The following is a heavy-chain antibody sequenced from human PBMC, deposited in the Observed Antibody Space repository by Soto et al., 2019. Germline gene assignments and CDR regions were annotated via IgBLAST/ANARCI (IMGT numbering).Heavy chain of an antibody. CDR3: ARVWGGAFDI. CDR1: GGSISSYY. J-gene: IGHJ3*02. Sequence: SETLSLTSTVSGGSISSYYWSWIRQPPGKGLEWIGYIYYSGSTNYNPSLKSRVTISVDTSKNQFSLKLSSVSAAYTAVYYCARVWGGAFDIWGQGTMVTVS. CDR2: IYYSGST. V-gene: IGHV4-59*01. D-gene: IGHD3-10*01.